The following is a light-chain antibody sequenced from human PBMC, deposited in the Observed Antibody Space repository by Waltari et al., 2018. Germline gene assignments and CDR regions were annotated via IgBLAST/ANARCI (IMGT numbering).Light chain of an antibody. V-gene: IGKV3-20*01. CDR2: GPS. CDR1: QSVCRP. CDR3: QHYVRLPAT. Sequence: EIVLTQSPGTLSLSPGARATLSCRASQSVCRPLAWYQPKPGQAPKHLIYGPSIRATGIPDRFTGGGSGTDFSLTISSLEPEDFSIYCCQHYVRLPATFGQGTKVEIK. J-gene: IGKJ1*01.